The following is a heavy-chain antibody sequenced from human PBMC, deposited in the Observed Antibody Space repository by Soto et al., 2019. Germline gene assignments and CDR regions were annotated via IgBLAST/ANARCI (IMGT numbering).Heavy chain of an antibody. CDR1: GYTFTSYD. V-gene: IGHV1-8*01. CDR2: MNPNSGNT. D-gene: IGHD4-4*01. Sequence: QVQLVQSGAEVKTPGASVKVSCKASGYTFTSYDINWVRQATGQGLEWMGWMNPNSGNTGYAQKFQGRVTMTRPTSISGAYSGLSSLRSDSSAVAYCARGRGGRHYRWSAPWGEATLVTDSS. J-gene: IGHJ5*02. CDR3: ARGRGGRHYRWSAP.